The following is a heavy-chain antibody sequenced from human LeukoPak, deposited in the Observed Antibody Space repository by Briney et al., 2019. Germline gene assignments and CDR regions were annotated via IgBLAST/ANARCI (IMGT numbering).Heavy chain of an antibody. CDR3: ARKVVPAAPLDAFDI. D-gene: IGHD2-2*01. CDR1: GYTFTSYY. J-gene: IGHJ3*02. V-gene: IGHV1-46*01. CDR2: INPRGGST. Sequence: ASVKVSCKASGYTFTSYYMHWVRQAPGQGLEWMGIINPRGGSTNYAQKFQGRVTMTRDTSTSTVYMEMSSLRSEDTAVYYCARKVVPAAPLDAFDIWGQGTMDTVSS.